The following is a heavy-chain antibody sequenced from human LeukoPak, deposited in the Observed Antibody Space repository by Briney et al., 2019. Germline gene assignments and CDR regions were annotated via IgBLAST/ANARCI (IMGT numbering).Heavy chain of an antibody. D-gene: IGHD5-12*01. V-gene: IGHV3-23*01. CDR2: ISDGSGMP. J-gene: IGHJ4*02. CDR3: ARNYSGAYQIDY. Sequence: GWALRLSCAASGFTSSSYAMCWVRQASGKGLEWDSAISDGSGMPYYADSVKGRFTISRDNSKNTLYLQMNSLRAEDTAVYYCARNYSGAYQIDYWGQGNLVTVSS. CDR1: GFTSSSYA.